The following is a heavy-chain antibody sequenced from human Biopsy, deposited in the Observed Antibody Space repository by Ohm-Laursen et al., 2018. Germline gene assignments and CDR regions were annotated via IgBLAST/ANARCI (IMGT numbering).Heavy chain of an antibody. CDR2: IFYSGII. CDR3: ARHPTGFWFDP. J-gene: IGHJ5*02. CDR1: GGSVSSNTNY. V-gene: IGHV4-39*01. Sequence: SETLSLICAVSGGSVSSNTNYWAWIRQPPGKGLEWIGSIFYSGIIYYNPSLKSRVSISVDTSKNQFSLNLNSVTAADTAVYYCARHPTGFWFDPWGQGTLVIVSS.